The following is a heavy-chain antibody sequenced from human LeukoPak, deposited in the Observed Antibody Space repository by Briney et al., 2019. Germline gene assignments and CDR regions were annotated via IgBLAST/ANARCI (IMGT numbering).Heavy chain of an antibody. CDR3: ARLYNIFDY. CDR1: GDSISSSNW. CDR2: IYHGGST. J-gene: IGHJ4*02. Sequence: PSGTLSLTCAVSGDSISSSNWWSWVRQPPGKGLEWIGEIYHGGSTDYNPSLKSRVTISLDKSKNQFSLELISVTAADTAVYYCARLYNIFDYWGQGILVTVSS. V-gene: IGHV4-4*02. D-gene: IGHD1-14*01.